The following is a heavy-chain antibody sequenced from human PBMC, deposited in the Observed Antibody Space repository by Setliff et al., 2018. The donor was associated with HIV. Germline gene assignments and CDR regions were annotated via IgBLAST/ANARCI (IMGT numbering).Heavy chain of an antibody. CDR1: GDSVLSSRAA. D-gene: IGHD3-22*01. V-gene: IGHV6-1*01. J-gene: IGHJ4*02. CDR3: ARDCDPSRYYYLSLFDF. CDR2: IYYRSKWYS. Sequence: SQTLSLTCAISGDSVLSSRAAWNWIRQSPSGGLEWLGRIYYRSKWYSEYAVSVKSRLTIKPDTLENRFSLQLSPVTPEDTAVYFCARDCDPSRYYYLSLFDFWGQGTPVTVS.